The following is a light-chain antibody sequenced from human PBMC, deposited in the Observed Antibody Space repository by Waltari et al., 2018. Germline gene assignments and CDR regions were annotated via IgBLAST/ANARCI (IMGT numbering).Light chain of an antibody. J-gene: IGKJ5*01. V-gene: IGKV3-11*01. CDR1: QSVGSS. CDR2: DAS. CDR3: QQRSNWPPIT. Sequence: PSAWASQSVGSSLAWYQQKPGQAPRLLMYDASNRATGVPARFNGSGFGTDFTLTIISLQSEDSAVYYCQQRSNWPPITFGQGTRLEIK.